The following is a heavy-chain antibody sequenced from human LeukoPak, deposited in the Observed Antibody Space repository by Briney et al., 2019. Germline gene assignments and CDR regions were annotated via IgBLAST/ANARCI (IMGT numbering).Heavy chain of an antibody. CDR2: IWYDGSNK. Sequence: GGSLRLSCAASGFTFSSYGMHWVRQAPGKGLEWVAVIWYDGSNKYYADSVKGRFTISRGNSKNTLYLQMNSLRAEDTAVYYCARVRGYSYGHLDYWGQGTLVTISS. CDR1: GFTFSSYG. CDR3: ARVRGYSYGHLDY. V-gene: IGHV3-33*01. J-gene: IGHJ4*02. D-gene: IGHD5-18*01.